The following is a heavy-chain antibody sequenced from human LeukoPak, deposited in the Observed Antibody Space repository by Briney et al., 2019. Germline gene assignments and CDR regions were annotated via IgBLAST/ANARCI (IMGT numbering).Heavy chain of an antibody. D-gene: IGHD4/OR15-4a*01. CDR2: IDPNNGDT. CDR3: AANVEIGRGDFDI. Sequence: ASLTVSCKASGYTFTHFYIHWVRQAPGQGLEWLGWIDPNNGDTDYAQKFQGRVTMTRDTSMDTAYMQVTGLRYDDTAVYYCAANVEIGRGDFDIWGQGTLVTVSS. J-gene: IGHJ3*02. V-gene: IGHV1-2*02. CDR1: GYTFTHFY.